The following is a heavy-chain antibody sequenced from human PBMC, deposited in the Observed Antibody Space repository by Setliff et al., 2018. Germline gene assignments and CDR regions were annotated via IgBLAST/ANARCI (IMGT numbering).Heavy chain of an antibody. Sequence: SETLSLTCTVSGGSVSNSGFFWGWLRQAPGKRLEWIGNIYDSGSSNYNASLKSRLIMTRDTSKNQISLKLTSVTAADTAVYYCGRGFSRIEGWGNWFDPWGQGILVTVSS. J-gene: IGHJ5*02. CDR2: IYDSGSS. CDR1: GGSVSNSGFF. CDR3: GRGFSRIEGWGNWFDP. V-gene: IGHV4-39*01. D-gene: IGHD2-15*01.